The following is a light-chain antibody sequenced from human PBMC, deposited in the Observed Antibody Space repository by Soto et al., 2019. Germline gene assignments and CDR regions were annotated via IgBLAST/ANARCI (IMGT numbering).Light chain of an antibody. CDR1: QSVSSY. V-gene: IGKV3-11*01. Sequence: EIVLTQSPATLSLSPGERATRSCRASQSVSSYLAWYQQKPGQAPRLLIYDASNRATGIPARFSGSGSGTDFTLTISSLEPEDFAVYYCQQRSNWPPALTFGGGTKVEIQ. CDR2: DAS. CDR3: QQRSNWPPALT. J-gene: IGKJ4*01.